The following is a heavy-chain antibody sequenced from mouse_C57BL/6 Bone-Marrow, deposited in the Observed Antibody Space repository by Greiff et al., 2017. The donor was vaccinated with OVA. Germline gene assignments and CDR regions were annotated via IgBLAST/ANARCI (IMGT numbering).Heavy chain of an antibody. CDR2: INYDGSST. D-gene: IGHD3-3*01. V-gene: IGHV5-16*01. CDR3: ARDEGHY. CDR1: GFTFSDYY. Sequence: EVQRVESEGGLVQPGSSMKLSCTASGFTFSDYYMAWVRQVPEKGLEWVANINYDGSSTYYLDSLKSRFIISRDNAKNILYLQMSSLKSEDTATYYCARDEGHYWGKGTTLTVSS. J-gene: IGHJ2*01.